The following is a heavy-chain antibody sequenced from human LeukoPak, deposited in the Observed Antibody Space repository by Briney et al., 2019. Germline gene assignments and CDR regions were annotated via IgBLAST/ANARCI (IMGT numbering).Heavy chain of an antibody. CDR2: INPNSGGT. CDR1: GYTFTGYY. D-gene: IGHD4-23*01. CDR3: ARGLPTVVEQGYFDY. V-gene: IGHV1-2*02. Sequence: GASVKVSCKASGYTFTGYYMRWVRQAPGQGLEWMGWINPNSGGTNYAQKFQGRVTMTRDTSISTAYMELSRLRSDDTAVYYCARGLPTVVEQGYFDYWGQGTLVTVSS. J-gene: IGHJ4*02.